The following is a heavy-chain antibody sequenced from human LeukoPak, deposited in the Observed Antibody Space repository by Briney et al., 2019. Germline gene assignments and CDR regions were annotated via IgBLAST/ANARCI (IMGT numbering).Heavy chain of an antibody. CDR1: GYTFTSYG. D-gene: IGHD3-3*01. J-gene: IGHJ5*02. Sequence: ASVKVSCKASGYTFTSYGISWVRQAPGQGLEWMGWISAYNGNTNYAQKLQGRVTMTTDTSTSTAYMELRSLRSDDTAVYYCARAEAYYDFWSGYYLGSGVNNWFDPWGQGTLVTASS. CDR3: ARAEAYYDFWSGYYLGSGVNNWFDP. CDR2: ISAYNGNT. V-gene: IGHV1-18*01.